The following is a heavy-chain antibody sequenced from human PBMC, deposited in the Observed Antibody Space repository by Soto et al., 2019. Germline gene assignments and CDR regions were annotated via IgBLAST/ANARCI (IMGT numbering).Heavy chain of an antibody. CDR2: ISLSGGST. J-gene: IGHJ3*02. D-gene: IGHD3-22*01. CDR1: GFTFSSFA. Sequence: VQLLESGGDLVQPGGSPRLSCAASGFTFSSFAMSWVRQAPGKGLEWVSAISLSGGSTYYADSVKGRFTISRDNSKNTLFLQMSSLRAEDTAVYYCAAKMVYDKWSSAFDIWGQGTMVTVSS. CDR3: AAKMVYDKWSSAFDI. V-gene: IGHV3-23*01.